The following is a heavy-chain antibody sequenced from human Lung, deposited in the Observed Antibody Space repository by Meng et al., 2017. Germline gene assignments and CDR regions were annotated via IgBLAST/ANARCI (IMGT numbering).Heavy chain of an antibody. J-gene: IGHJ4*02. CDR1: GYNFPDYW. V-gene: IGHV1-2*06. CDR3: ARDEDISAAGKLFGDY. CDR2: IDPKSGDT. D-gene: IGHD6-13*01. Sequence: VQLVQSGAEVKKPGASVKASCKPSGYNFPDYWLHWVRRAPGQGLEWMGRIDPKSGDTHYAQRFQGRVTMTGDTSISTAYMELSGLRSDDTAMYYCARDEDISAAGKLFGDYWGQGTLVTVSS.